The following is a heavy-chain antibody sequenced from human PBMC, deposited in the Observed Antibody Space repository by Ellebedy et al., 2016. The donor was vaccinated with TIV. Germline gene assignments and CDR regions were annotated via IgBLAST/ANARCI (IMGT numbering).Heavy chain of an antibody. Sequence: AASVKVSCKASGYTFTSYDINWVRQATGQGLEWMGWMNPNSGNTKNSQKFQGRVTFTRDTFASTAYMEVSSLRSEGTAVYYCARKNHYNYGMDIWGQGTTVTVSS. CDR2: MNPNSGNT. V-gene: IGHV1-8*01. D-gene: IGHD2-2*02. CDR1: GYTFTSYD. CDR3: ARKNHYNYGMDI. J-gene: IGHJ6*02.